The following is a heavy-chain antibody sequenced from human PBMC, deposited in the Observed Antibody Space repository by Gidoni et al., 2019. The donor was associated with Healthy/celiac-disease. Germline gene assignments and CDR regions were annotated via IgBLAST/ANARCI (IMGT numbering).Heavy chain of an antibody. J-gene: IGHJ4*02. D-gene: IGHD3-22*01. CDR3: AKEPLPYYYDSSGYFFDY. V-gene: IGHV3-23*01. CDR1: GFTFSSYA. Sequence: EVQLLESGGGLVQPGGSLRLSCAASGFTFSSYAMSWVRQAPGKGLEWVSAISGSGGSTYYADSVKGRFTISRDNSKNTLYLQMNSLRAEDTAVYYCAKEPLPYYYDSSGYFFDYWGQGTLVTVSS. CDR2: ISGSGGST.